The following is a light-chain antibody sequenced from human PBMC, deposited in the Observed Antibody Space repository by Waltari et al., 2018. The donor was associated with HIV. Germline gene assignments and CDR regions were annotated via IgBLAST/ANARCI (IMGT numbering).Light chain of an antibody. V-gene: IGLV2-14*01. J-gene: IGLJ1*01. CDR2: QLR. CDR1: RSHVGAYIY. CDR3: TSQTDRGTFV. Sequence: SALTQPASVSGSPGQSVTISCPGTRSHVGAYIYVSWYQQHPGKVPKLMIYQLRNPPSGISDRFSGSKSGNTASLIISGLQAEDEADYYCTSQTDRGTFVFGPGTKVTVL.